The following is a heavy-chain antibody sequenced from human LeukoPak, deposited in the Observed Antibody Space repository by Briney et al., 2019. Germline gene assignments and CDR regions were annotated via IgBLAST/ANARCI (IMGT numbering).Heavy chain of an antibody. CDR3: AKDLGLAYYESYFDI. CDR1: GFTFSSYA. J-gene: IGHJ3*02. V-gene: IGHV3-23*01. Sequence: SGGSLRLSCTASGFTFSSYAMNWVRQAPGKGLEWVSGIGAGGTFTYYADSVKGRFTISRDNSKNTLYLQMNSLRAEDTAVYFCAKDLGLAYYESYFDIWGQGTMVTVSS. D-gene: IGHD3-22*01. CDR2: IGAGGTFT.